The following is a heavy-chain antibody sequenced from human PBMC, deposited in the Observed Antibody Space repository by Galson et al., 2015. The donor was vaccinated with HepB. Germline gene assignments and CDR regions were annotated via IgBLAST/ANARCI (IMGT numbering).Heavy chain of an antibody. D-gene: IGHD3-10*01. CDR1: GFTFGDYA. CDR3: TKAFGDSFDY. J-gene: IGHJ4*02. V-gene: IGHV3-9*01. CDR2: ISWNSGYI. Sequence: SLRLSCAASGFTFGDYAMHWVRQAPGKGLEWVSGISWNSGYIGYADSVKGRFTISRDNAKNSLFLQMNSLRAEDAAFYYCTKAFGDSFDYWGQGTLVTVSS.